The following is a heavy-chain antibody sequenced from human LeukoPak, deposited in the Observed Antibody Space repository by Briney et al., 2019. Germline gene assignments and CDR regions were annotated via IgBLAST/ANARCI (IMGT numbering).Heavy chain of an antibody. CDR2: IYYSGST. CDR3: ARDFSAAFDI. Sequence: PSETLSLTCTVSGGSMSNYYWTWIRQPPGKGLEWIGYIYYSGSTNYNPSLKSRVTISVDTSKNQFSLHLSSVTAADTAIYYCARDFSAAFDIWGQGTMVTVSS. CDR1: GGSMSNYY. V-gene: IGHV4-4*08. J-gene: IGHJ3*02. D-gene: IGHD2/OR15-2a*01.